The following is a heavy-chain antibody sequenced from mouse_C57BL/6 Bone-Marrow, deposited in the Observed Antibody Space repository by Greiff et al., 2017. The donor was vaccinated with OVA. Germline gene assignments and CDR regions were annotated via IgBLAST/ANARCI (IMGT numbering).Heavy chain of an antibody. CDR2: IYPGSGST. V-gene: IGHV1-55*01. CDR3: ARLQAYYSNYPFAD. J-gene: IGHJ3*01. CDR1: GYTFTSYW. D-gene: IGHD2-5*01. Sequence: VQLQQPGAELVKPGASVKMSCKASGYTFTSYWITWVKQRPGQGLEWIGDIYPGSGSTTYNEKFKSKATLTVDTASSTAYRQRSSLTSEDAAVYYCARLQAYYSNYPFADWGQGTLVTVSA.